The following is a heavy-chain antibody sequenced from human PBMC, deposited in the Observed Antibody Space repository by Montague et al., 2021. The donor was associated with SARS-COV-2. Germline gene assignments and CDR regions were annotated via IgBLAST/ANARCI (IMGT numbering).Heavy chain of an antibody. J-gene: IGHJ6*02. V-gene: IGHV4-39*07. CDR1: GGAISSSSYY. CDR3: ARDTRITMFVVVDRYGMDP. Sequence: SETLSLTCTVSGGAISSSSYYWGWIRQPPGKGLEWIGSIYYSGSTYYNPSLKSRVTISVDTSKNQFSLKLSSVTAADTAVYYCARDTRITMFVVVDRYGMDPWGQGTLVTVSS. D-gene: IGHD3-22*01. CDR2: IYYSGST.